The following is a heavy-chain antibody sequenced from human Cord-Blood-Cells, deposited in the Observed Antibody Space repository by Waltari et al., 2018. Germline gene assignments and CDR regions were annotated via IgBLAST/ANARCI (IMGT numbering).Heavy chain of an antibody. V-gene: IGHV1-2*02. CDR1: GYTFTGYY. CDR3: ARDGGSYYNDY. Sequence: QVQLVQSGAEVKKPGASVKVSCKASGYTFTGYYMHWVRQAPGQGLEWMGWINPNSGGTNYAQKVQGRVTMTRDTSISTAYMELSRLRSDDTAVYYCARDGGSYYNDYWGQGTLVTVSS. D-gene: IGHD1-26*01. J-gene: IGHJ4*02. CDR2: INPNSGGT.